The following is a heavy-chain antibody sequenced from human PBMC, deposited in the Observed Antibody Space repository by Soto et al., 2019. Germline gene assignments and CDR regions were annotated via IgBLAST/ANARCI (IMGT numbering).Heavy chain of an antibody. CDR3: ARDDYHDDNGLDY. D-gene: IGHD3-16*01. Sequence: QVQLVESGGGVVQPGTSLRLSCTVSGFTFSDYGMHWVRQAPGKGVEWVAVIPNDGHYQLCAYSVRGRFTISRDNSKNTLYLQMDSLGVEDTGVYYCARDDYHDDNGLDYWGQGTLVTVSS. J-gene: IGHJ4*02. CDR1: GFTFSDYG. V-gene: IGHV3-30*03. CDR2: IPNDGHYQ.